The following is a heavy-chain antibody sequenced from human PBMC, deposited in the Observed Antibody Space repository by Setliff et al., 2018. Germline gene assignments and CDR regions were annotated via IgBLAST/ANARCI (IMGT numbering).Heavy chain of an antibody. Sequence: PSETLSLTCTVSGGSITSGSFYWSWIRQPAGKKLEWIGRIHASGSPDYNPSFKSRVTISRDTSTNQFSLKLGSVTAADTAVYYCAKEHVVISYVSNTHQHYGMDVWGQGTTVTVSS. J-gene: IGHJ6*02. CDR1: GGSITSGSFY. CDR2: IHASGSP. CDR3: AKEHVVISYVSNTHQHYGMDV. D-gene: IGHD2-21*01. V-gene: IGHV4-61*02.